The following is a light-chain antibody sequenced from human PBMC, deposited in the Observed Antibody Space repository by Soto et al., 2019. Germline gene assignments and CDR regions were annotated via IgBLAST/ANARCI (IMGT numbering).Light chain of an antibody. J-gene: IGLJ2*01. CDR1: NIGSKN. CDR3: QVWDSNTVL. CDR2: SDT. Sequence: SYELTQPLSVSVALGQTARITCGGNNIGSKNVHWYQLRPGQAPVVVIYSDTNRPSGIPVRISGSNSGNTATLTISGAQAGDEADYYCQVWDSNTVLFGGGTKVTVL. V-gene: IGLV3-9*01.